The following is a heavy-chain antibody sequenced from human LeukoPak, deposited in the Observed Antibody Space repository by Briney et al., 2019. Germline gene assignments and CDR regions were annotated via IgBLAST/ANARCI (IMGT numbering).Heavy chain of an antibody. CDR2: ISSGSGNI. J-gene: IGHJ4*02. CDR3: ARDPHYGDYNF. D-gene: IGHD4-17*01. Sequence: PGGSLRLFCAASGFTFSRYSLNWVSQAPGKGLEGVSSISSGSGNIYYADSVKGRFTISRDNSQNSLYLQMNSLRAEDTAVYYCARDPHYGDYNFWGQGHVVPVSS. V-gene: IGHV3-21*01. CDR1: GFTFSRYS.